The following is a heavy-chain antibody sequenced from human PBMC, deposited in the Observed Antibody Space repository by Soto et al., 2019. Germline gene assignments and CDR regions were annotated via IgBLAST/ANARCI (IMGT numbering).Heavy chain of an antibody. CDR1: GYTFTGYY. Sequence: GASVKVSCKASGYTFTGYYMHWVRQAPGQGLEWMGWINPNSGGTNYAQKFQGWVTMTRDTSISTAYMELSRLRSDDTAVYYCARSPTDFWSGYFFDYWGQGTLVTVSS. CDR2: INPNSGGT. CDR3: ARSPTDFWSGYFFDY. J-gene: IGHJ4*02. D-gene: IGHD3-3*01. V-gene: IGHV1-2*04.